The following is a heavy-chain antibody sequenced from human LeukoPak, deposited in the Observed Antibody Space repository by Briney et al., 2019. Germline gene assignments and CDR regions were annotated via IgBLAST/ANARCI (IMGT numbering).Heavy chain of an antibody. J-gene: IGHJ6*03. V-gene: IGHV1-18*01. CDR2: ISAYNGNT. Sequence: ASVKVSCKASGYTFTSYGISWVRQAPGQGREWMGWISAYNGNTNYAQKLQGRVTMTTDTSTSTAYMELRSLRSDDTAVYYCARSIGTMVRGYYYYYYMDVWGKGTTVTVSS. CDR3: ARSIGTMVRGYYYYYYMDV. D-gene: IGHD3-10*01. CDR1: GYTFTSYG.